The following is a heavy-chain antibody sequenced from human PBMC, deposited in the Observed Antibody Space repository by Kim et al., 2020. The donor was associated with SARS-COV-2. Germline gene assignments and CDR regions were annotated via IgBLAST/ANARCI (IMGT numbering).Heavy chain of an antibody. D-gene: IGHD3-22*01. Sequence: LKSRGTISVDTSKNQFSLKLSSVTAADTAVYYCARLNYYDSSGYYEFDYWGQGTLVTVSS. J-gene: IGHJ4*02. V-gene: IGHV4-39*01. CDR3: ARLNYYDSSGYYEFDY.